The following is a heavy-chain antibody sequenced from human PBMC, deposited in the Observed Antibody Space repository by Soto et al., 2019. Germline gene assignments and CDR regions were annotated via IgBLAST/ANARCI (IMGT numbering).Heavy chain of an antibody. Sequence: PGGSLRLSCAASGFTFSSYAMHWVRQAPGKGLEWVAVISYDGSNKYYADSVKGRFTISRDNSKNTLYLQMNSLRAEDTAVYYCAGSSHGGTFFDYWGQGTPVTVSS. CDR2: ISYDGSNK. J-gene: IGHJ4*02. CDR1: GFTFSSYA. V-gene: IGHV3-30-3*01. D-gene: IGHD1-26*01. CDR3: AGSSHGGTFFDY.